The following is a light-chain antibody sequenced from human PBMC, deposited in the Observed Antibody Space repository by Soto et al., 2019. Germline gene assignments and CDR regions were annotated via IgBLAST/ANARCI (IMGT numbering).Light chain of an antibody. J-gene: IGKJ3*01. CDR1: QSVRSN. Sequence: EKVMTQSPATLSVSPGERATLSCRASQSVRSNLAWYQQKPGQPPRLLIYDASTRATGIPSRFSGSGSGTDFTLTISRLEPEDFAVYSCQQYGGSPLFTFGPGTRVDFK. V-gene: IGKV3-15*01. CDR3: QQYGGSPLFT. CDR2: DAS.